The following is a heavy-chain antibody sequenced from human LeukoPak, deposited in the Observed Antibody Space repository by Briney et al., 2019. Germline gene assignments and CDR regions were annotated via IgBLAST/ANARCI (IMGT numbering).Heavy chain of an antibody. CDR1: GGSFSGYY. V-gene: IGHV4-34*01. CDR3: ARHTVTAPYRGYAFDI. CDR2: INHSGST. J-gene: IGHJ3*02. Sequence: PSETLSLTCAVYGGSFSGYYWSWIRQPPGKGLEWIGEINHSGSTNYNPSLKSRVTISVDTSKNQFSLKLSSVTAADTAVYYCARHTVTAPYRGYAFDIWGQGTMVTVSS. D-gene: IGHD2-21*02.